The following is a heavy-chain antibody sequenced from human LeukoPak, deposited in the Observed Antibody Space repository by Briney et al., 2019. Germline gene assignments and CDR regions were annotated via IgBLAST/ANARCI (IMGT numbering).Heavy chain of an antibody. Sequence: PGGSLRLSCAASGFTLSSYGMHWVRQAPGKGLEWVAFIRNDGSNKYYADSVKGRFTISRDNSKNTPYLQMNSLRAEDTAVYYCAKLLSNSGRFLYWGQGTLGTVSS. V-gene: IGHV3-30*02. D-gene: IGHD4-23*01. CDR3: AKLLSNSGRFLY. J-gene: IGHJ4*02. CDR2: IRNDGSNK. CDR1: GFTLSSYG.